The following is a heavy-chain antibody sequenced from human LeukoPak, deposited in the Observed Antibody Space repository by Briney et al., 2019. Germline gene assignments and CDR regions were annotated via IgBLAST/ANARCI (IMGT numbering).Heavy chain of an antibody. V-gene: IGHV3-23*01. CDR2: LTDSGDAP. J-gene: IGHJ5*02. Sequence: SGGSLRLSCAVPGFTFSHYAMSWFRQSPGTALEWFGSLTDSGDAPYYADSVKGRLTISRDNSNSTLYLHISGLRDEDTAVYYCARGYSHNSGGWLDPWGQGTLVTVSS. CDR3: ARGYSHNSGGWLDP. CDR1: GFTFSHYA. D-gene: IGHD5-12*01.